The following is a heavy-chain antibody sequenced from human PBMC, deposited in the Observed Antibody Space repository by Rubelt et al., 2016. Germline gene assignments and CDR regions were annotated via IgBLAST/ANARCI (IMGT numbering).Heavy chain of an antibody. CDR2: INPNSGGT. D-gene: IGHD1-20*01. Sequence: QVQLVQSGAEVKKPGASVKVSCKASGYTFTSYGISWVRQAPGQGLEWMGWINPNSGGTNYAQKFQGWVTMTRETSISTAYMEVSRLRSDDTAVYYCARVRSNWNYFGYWGQGTLVTVSS. J-gene: IGHJ4*02. V-gene: IGHV1-2*04. CDR3: ARVRSNWNYFGY. CDR1: GYTFTSYG.